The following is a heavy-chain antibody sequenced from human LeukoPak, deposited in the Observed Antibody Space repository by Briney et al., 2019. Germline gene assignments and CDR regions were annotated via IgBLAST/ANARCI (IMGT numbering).Heavy chain of an antibody. CDR2: IKHDGSET. Sequence: GGSLRLSCVASGITFINYWMSWVRQAPGKGLEWVANIKHDGSETYYVDSVKGRFTISRDNAKNSLYLQMNSLRAEDTAVYYCARDGPYYYDSSGYYPRGSGFDYWGQGTLVTVSS. D-gene: IGHD3-22*01. V-gene: IGHV3-7*01. CDR1: GITFINYW. J-gene: IGHJ4*02. CDR3: ARDGPYYYDSSGYYPRGSGFDY.